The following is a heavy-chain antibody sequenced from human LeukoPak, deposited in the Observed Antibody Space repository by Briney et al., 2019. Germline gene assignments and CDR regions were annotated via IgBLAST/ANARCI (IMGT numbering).Heavy chain of an antibody. D-gene: IGHD6-19*01. CDR3: ADAPAQQSLAECDF. V-gene: IGHV3-30*02. CDR1: GFTFNSFG. J-gene: IGHJ4*02. Sequence: QPGGSLRLSCAASGFTFNSFGMHWLRQAPGKGLEWVAFIRYDGSNKYYADSVKGRFTISRDNSKNTLYLQMNSLRAEDTAVYYCADAPAQQSLAECDFWAQGTLVTVSS. CDR2: IRYDGSNK.